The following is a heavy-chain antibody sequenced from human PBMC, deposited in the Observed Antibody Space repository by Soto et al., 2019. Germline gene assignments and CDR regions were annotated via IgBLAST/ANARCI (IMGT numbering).Heavy chain of an antibody. CDR1: GFTFSSYG. Sequence: GGSLSLSCAASGFTFSSYGMHWVRQAPGKGLEWVAVISYDGSNKYYADSVKGRFTISRDNSKNTLYLQMNSLRAEDTAVYYCAKDNYYDSSDPYYYYGMDVWGQGTTVTVSS. D-gene: IGHD3-22*01. CDR3: AKDNYYDSSDPYYYYGMDV. J-gene: IGHJ6*02. CDR2: ISYDGSNK. V-gene: IGHV3-30*18.